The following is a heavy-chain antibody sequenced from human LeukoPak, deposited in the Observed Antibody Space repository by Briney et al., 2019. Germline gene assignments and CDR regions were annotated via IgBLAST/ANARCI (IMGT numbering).Heavy chain of an antibody. V-gene: IGHV3-33*08. CDR2: IWYDGSNK. J-gene: IGHJ6*02. CDR3: ASGDYYDSSGYYNYYYGMDV. CDR1: GFTFSSYW. Sequence: GGSLRLSCAASGFTFSSYWMSWVRQAPGKGLEWVAVIWYDGSNKYYADSVKGRFTISRDNSKNTLYLQMNSLRAEDTAVYYCASGDYYDSSGYYNYYYGMDVWGQGTTVTVSS. D-gene: IGHD3-22*01.